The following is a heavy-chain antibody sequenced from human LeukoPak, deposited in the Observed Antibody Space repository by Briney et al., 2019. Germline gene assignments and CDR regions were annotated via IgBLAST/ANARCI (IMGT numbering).Heavy chain of an antibody. J-gene: IGHJ4*02. V-gene: IGHV3-30*18. CDR2: ISYDGSKK. Sequence: SGGSLRLSCTASGFTFNNYGMHWASQAPGKGLEWVTVISYDGSKKYYADSVKGRFTISRDNSKNTLYLEMNSLRAEDTAVYYCAKDWPDDDCSSTSCYPGDYWGQGTLVTVAS. CDR1: GFTFNNYG. D-gene: IGHD2-2*01. CDR3: AKDWPDDDCSSTSCYPGDY.